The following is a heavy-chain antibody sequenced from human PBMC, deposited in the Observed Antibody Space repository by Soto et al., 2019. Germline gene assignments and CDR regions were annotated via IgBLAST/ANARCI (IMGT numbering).Heavy chain of an antibody. D-gene: IGHD5-12*01. V-gene: IGHV4-59*12. J-gene: IGHJ4*02. Sequence: SETLSLTCTVSGGSISSYYWSWIRQPPGKGLEWIGYIYYSGSTNYNPSLNSRVTISVDTSKNQFSLKLSSVTAADTAVYYCARGRSRWLQSPLDYWGQGTLVTVSS. CDR2: IYYSGST. CDR1: GGSISSYY. CDR3: ARGRSRWLQSPLDY.